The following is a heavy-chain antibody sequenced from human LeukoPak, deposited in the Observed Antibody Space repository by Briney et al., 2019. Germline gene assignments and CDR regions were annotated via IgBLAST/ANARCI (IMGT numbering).Heavy chain of an antibody. CDR3: AREFCSGGSCYPDLFDY. CDR2: ISAYNGNT. D-gene: IGHD2-15*01. J-gene: IGHJ4*02. Sequence: ASVKVSCKASGYTFTSYGISWVRQAPGQGLEWMGWISAYNGNTNYAQKLQGRVTMTTDTSTSTAYMELRSLRSDDTAVYYCAREFCSGGSCYPDLFDYWGQGTLVTVSS. CDR1: GYTFTSYG. V-gene: IGHV1-18*01.